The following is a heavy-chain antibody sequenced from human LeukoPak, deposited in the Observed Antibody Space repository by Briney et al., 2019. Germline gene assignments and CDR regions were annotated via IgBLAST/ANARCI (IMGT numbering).Heavy chain of an antibody. Sequence: ASVRVSCKASGYNFNSYDINWMRLAPGQGLEWMGWMNPHSGNTGYAQKFQGRVTITRNTSINTVYMDLTSLTSDDTAVYFCARGSDDKYSGCIFGYWGQGTLVTVSS. V-gene: IGHV1-8*03. J-gene: IGHJ4*02. CDR2: MNPHSGNT. D-gene: IGHD5-12*01. CDR3: ARGSDDKYSGCIFGY. CDR1: GYNFNSYD.